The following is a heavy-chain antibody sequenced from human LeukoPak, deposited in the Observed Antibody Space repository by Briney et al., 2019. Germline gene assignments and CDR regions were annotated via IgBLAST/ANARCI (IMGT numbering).Heavy chain of an antibody. D-gene: IGHD2-2*02. Sequence: GASVKVSCKASGGTFSNYAISWVRQAPGQGLEWMGRIIPILDTTNHAQKFQGRVTITADKSTSTAYMELSSLRSEDTAVYYCARWRHTLARRWFDPWGQGTLVTVSS. V-gene: IGHV1-69*04. CDR2: IIPILDTT. CDR3: ARWRHTLARRWFDP. J-gene: IGHJ5*02. CDR1: GGTFSNYA.